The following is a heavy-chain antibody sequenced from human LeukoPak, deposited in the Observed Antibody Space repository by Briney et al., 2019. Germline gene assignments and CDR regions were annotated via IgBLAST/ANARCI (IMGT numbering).Heavy chain of an antibody. V-gene: IGHV1-18*01. CDR1: GYTFTSYG. J-gene: IGHJ4*02. CDR2: ISAYNGNT. D-gene: IGHD4-17*01. CDR3: ARDPRYGDEGY. Sequence: VSVRVSCKASGYTFTSYGISWVRQAPGQGLELMGWISAYNGNTNYAQKFQGRVTMTRDTPISTAYMELSRLRSDDTAVYYCARDPRYGDEGYWGQGTLVTVSS.